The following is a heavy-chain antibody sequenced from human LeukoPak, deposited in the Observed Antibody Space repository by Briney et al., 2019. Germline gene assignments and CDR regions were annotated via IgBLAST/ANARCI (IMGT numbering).Heavy chain of an antibody. Sequence: PWGSLRLSCAASGFTFSSYGMHWVRQAPGKGLEWVAVISYDGSNKYYADSVKGRFTISRDNSKNTLYLQMNSLRAEDTAVYYCAKSPRMITFGGVPDAFDLWGQGTMVTVSS. CDR1: GFTFSSYG. J-gene: IGHJ3*01. CDR2: ISYDGSNK. V-gene: IGHV3-30*18. CDR3: AKSPRMITFGGVPDAFDL. D-gene: IGHD3-16*01.